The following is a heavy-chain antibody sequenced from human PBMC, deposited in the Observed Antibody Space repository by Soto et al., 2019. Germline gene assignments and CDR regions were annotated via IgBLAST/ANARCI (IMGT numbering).Heavy chain of an antibody. CDR3: ARSPPHLNAPFDY. CDR2: IYPGDSDT. J-gene: IGHJ4*02. V-gene: IGHV5-51*01. CDR1: GCSLTSYW. D-gene: IGHD3-3*02. Sequence: PGESLKISCKGSGCSLTSYWIGWVRQMPGKGLEWMGIIYPGDSDTRYSPSFQGQVTISADKSISTAYLQWSSLKASDTAMYYCARSPPHLNAPFDYWGQGTLVTVSS.